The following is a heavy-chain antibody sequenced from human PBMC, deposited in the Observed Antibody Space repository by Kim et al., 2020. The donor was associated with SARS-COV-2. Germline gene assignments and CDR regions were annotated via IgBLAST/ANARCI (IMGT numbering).Heavy chain of an antibody. CDR3: ARGSSSSWIQSGWFDP. V-gene: IGHV4-31*03. D-gene: IGHD6-13*01. CDR2: IYYSGST. Sequence: SETLSLTCTVSGGSISSGGYYWSWIRQHPGKGLEWIGYIYYSGSTYYNPSLKSRVTISVDTSKNQFSLKLSSVTAADTAVYYCARGSSSSWIQSGWFDPWGQGTLVTVSS. CDR1: GGSISSGGYY. J-gene: IGHJ5*02.